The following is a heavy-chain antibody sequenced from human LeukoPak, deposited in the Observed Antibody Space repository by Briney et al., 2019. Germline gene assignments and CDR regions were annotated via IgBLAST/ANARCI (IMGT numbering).Heavy chain of an antibody. V-gene: IGHV3-7*01. CDR3: ARGVSTVVVTAYYYYYGMDV. CDR2: IKQDGSER. D-gene: IGHD2-21*02. CDR1: GFTFSNYW. Sequence: GGSLRLSCAASGFTFSNYWMSWVRQAPGKGLEWVANIKQDGSERSYVDSVKGRFTISRDNAKNSLYLQMNSLRAEDTAVYYCARGVSTVVVTAYYYYYGMDVWGQGTTVTVSS. J-gene: IGHJ6*02.